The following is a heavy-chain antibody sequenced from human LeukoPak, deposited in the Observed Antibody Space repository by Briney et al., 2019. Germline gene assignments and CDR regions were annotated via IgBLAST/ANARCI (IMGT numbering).Heavy chain of an antibody. CDR3: ARGGGGYSGPVGY. D-gene: IGHD5-12*01. CDR1: GFTVSSNY. J-gene: IGHJ4*02. CDR2: IYSGGTT. Sequence: GGSLRLSCAASGFTVSSNYVSWVRQAPGKGLEWVSVIYSGGTTHYADSVKGRFAISRDDSKNTLYLQMNSLTVEDTAVYYCARGGGGYSGPVGYWGQGTLVTVSS. V-gene: IGHV3-53*01.